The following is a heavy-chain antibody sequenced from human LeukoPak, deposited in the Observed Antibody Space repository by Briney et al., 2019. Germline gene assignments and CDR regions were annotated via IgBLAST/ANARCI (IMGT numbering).Heavy chain of an antibody. CDR2: ISYDGSNK. Sequence: PGGSLRLSCAASGFTFSSYGMHWVRQAPGKGLEWVAVISYDGSNKYYADSVKGRFTISRDNSKNTLYLQMNSLRAEDTAVYYCAKRPPDSWNYPMLRGMDVWGQGTTVTVSS. J-gene: IGHJ6*02. CDR3: AKRPPDSWNYPMLRGMDV. D-gene: IGHD1-7*01. CDR1: GFTFSSYG. V-gene: IGHV3-30*18.